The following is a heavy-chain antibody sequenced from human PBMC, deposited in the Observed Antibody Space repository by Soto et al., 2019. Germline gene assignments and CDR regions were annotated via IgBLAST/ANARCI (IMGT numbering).Heavy chain of an antibody. Sequence: GGSLRLSCAVSGFTFGDHYIDWVRQAPGKGLEWVGRIRNKAHSYSTAYAASVKGRLTFSRDDSKNSVYLQMNSLRADDTAIYHCAKDRVANDSPGYYSIALDDWGQGTLVTVSS. CDR3: AKDRVANDSPGYYSIALDD. J-gene: IGHJ4*02. D-gene: IGHD3-22*01. CDR1: GFTFGDHY. V-gene: IGHV3-72*01. CDR2: IRNKAHSYST.